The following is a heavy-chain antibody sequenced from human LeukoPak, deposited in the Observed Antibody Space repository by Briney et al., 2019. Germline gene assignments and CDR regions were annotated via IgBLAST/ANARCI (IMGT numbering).Heavy chain of an antibody. CDR1: SGSISSYY. CDR2: IYYSGST. Sequence: PSETLSLTCTVSSGSISSYYWSWIRQPPGKGLEWIGYIYYSGSTNYNPSLKSRVTISVDTSKNQFSLNLSSVTAADTAVYYCARGFSLLEWLLYPNWFDPWGQGTLVTVSS. V-gene: IGHV4-59*01. D-gene: IGHD3-3*01. CDR3: ARGFSLLEWLLYPNWFDP. J-gene: IGHJ5*02.